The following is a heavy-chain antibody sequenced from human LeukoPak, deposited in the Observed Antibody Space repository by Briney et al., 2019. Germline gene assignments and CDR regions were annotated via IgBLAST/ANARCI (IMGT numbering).Heavy chain of an antibody. Sequence: ASVKISCKASGYTSTNYYMNWVRQAPGQGLEWMGMINPSGGSTTYAQKFQGRVTMTGDTSTSTVYMELSSLRSEDTAIYYCARDLYYGSSGGALYIWGQGTLFTVSS. CDR3: ARDLYYGSSGGALYI. V-gene: IGHV1-46*01. D-gene: IGHD3-22*01. CDR1: GYTSTNYY. J-gene: IGHJ3*02. CDR2: INPSGGST.